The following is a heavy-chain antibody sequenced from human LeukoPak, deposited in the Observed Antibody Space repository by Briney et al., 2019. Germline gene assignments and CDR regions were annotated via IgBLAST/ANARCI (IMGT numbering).Heavy chain of an antibody. Sequence: GGSLRLSCAASGFTFSSYAMSWVRQAPGKGLEWVSAISGSGGSTYYADSVKGRFTISRDNSKNTLYLQMNSLRAEDTAVYYCAKSDLYGVVISPSAFDIWGQGTMVTVSS. V-gene: IGHV3-23*01. CDR1: GFTFSSYA. J-gene: IGHJ3*02. CDR2: ISGSGGST. D-gene: IGHD3-3*01. CDR3: AKSDLYGVVISPSAFDI.